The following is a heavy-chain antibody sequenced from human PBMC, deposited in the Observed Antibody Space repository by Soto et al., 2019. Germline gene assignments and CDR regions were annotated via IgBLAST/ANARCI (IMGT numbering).Heavy chain of an antibody. CDR2: IIPIFGTA. J-gene: IGHJ4*02. Sequence: SVQVSCKASGGTFSSYAISWVRQAPGQGLEWMGGIIPIFGTANYAQKFQGRVTITADESTSTAYMELSSLRYEDTAVYYCARRKPSENFDYWGQGTLVTVSS. CDR1: GGTFSSYA. CDR3: ARRKPSENFDY. D-gene: IGHD3-3*01. V-gene: IGHV1-69*13.